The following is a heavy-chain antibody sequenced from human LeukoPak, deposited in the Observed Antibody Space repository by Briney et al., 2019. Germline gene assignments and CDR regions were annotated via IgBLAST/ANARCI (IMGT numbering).Heavy chain of an antibody. CDR2: IRSKAYGGAT. V-gene: IGHV3-49*04. J-gene: IGHJ4*02. D-gene: IGHD3-22*01. CDR3: AKYYYHTRDYSRYSDF. Sequence: GGSLRLSCTTSGFTFGDYAMSWVRQAPGKGLEWVGLIRSKAYGGATEYAASVGGRFIISRDDSNSIAYLQMNSLKTEDTAVYYCAKYYYHTRDYSRYSDFWGQRTVVTVSS. CDR1: GFTFGDYA.